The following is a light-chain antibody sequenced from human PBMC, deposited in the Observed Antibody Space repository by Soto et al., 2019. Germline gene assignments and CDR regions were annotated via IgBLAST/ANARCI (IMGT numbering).Light chain of an antibody. Sequence: EIVFTQSPPTPSFSPGGRASLSSTARQSVSINLAWFQQKPGQAPRLLIYGASTRATGIPARFSGSGSGTEFTLTISSLQPEDFAVYYCQQCKDSPLTFGGGTKVDIK. CDR2: GAS. J-gene: IGKJ4*01. V-gene: IGKV3-15*01. CDR3: QQCKDSPLT. CDR1: QSVSIN.